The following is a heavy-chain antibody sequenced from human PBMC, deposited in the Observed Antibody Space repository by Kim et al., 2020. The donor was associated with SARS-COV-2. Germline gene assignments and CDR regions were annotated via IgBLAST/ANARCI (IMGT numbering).Heavy chain of an antibody. CDR1: GFTFRSYS. CDR3: PRNLNPDSRGDFSFGY. CDR2: IGVVGITK. V-gene: IGHV3-33*08. Sequence: GGSLRLSCGASGFTFRSYSINWVRRAPGKGLEWVAAIGVVGITKSYPASVKGRFSISRDTSKNTLYLQMTSLRAEETAAYTCPRNLNPDSRGDFSFGYWG. D-gene: IGHD2-21*01. J-gene: IGHJ4*01.